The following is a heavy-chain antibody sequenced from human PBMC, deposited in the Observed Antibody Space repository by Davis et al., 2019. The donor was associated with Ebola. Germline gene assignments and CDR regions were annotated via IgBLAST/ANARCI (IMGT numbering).Heavy chain of an antibody. D-gene: IGHD6-19*01. CDR1: GGSFSGYY. V-gene: IGHV4-34*01. Sequence: SETLSLTCAVYGGSFSGYYWSWIRQPPGKGLEWIGEINHSGSTNYNPSLKSRVTISVDTSKNQFSLKLSSVTAADTAVYYCARQGYSSGWYNDYWGQGTLVTVSS. J-gene: IGHJ4*02. CDR3: ARQGYSSGWYNDY. CDR2: INHSGST.